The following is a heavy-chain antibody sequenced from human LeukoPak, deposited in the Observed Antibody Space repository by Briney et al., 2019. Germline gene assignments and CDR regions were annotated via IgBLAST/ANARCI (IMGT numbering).Heavy chain of an antibody. Sequence: PGGSLRLSCAASGFTFNGYGMHWVRQAPGKGLEWVAFIQYDGNNKYYGDSVKGRFTISRDNSKNTLYLQMNSLRPDDTAVYYCAKDQVGYASSSIPDYWGQGTLVTVSS. J-gene: IGHJ4*02. CDR3: AKDQVGYASSSIPDY. CDR2: IQYDGNNK. V-gene: IGHV3-30*02. D-gene: IGHD6-6*01. CDR1: GFTFNGYG.